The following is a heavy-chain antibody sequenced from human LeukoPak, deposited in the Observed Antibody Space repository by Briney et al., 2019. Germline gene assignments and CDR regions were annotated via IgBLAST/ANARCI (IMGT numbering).Heavy chain of an antibody. Sequence: PGGSLRLSCAASGFTFSRYRMNWVRQAPGKGLEWVSSISSSSSYIYYADSVKGRFTISRDNAKNSLYLQMNSLRGEDMALYYCAKGLVGSSIADFFDYWGQGILVTVSS. CDR2: ISSSSSYI. CDR1: GFTFSRYR. D-gene: IGHD6-6*01. J-gene: IGHJ4*02. V-gene: IGHV3-21*04. CDR3: AKGLVGSSIADFFDY.